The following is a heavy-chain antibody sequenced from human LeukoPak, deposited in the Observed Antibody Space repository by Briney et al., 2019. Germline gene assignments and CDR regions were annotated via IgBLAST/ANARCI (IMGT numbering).Heavy chain of an antibody. CDR1: GFTFSSYE. CDR3: ARGFLGPFDY. V-gene: IGHV3-48*03. D-gene: IGHD2-21*01. J-gene: IGHJ4*02. Sequence: PGGSLRPSCAASGFTFSSYEMNWVRQAPGKGLEWVSYISSSGSTIYYADSVKGRSTISRDNAKNSLYLQMNSLRAEDTAVYYCARGFLGPFDYWGQGTLVTVSS. CDR2: ISSSGSTI.